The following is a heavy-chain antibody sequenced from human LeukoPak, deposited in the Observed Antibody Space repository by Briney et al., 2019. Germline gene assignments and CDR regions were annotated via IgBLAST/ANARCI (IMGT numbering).Heavy chain of an antibody. V-gene: IGHV1-69*13. CDR3: ASSVLRSDFWSGYYIVYFDY. D-gene: IGHD3-3*01. CDR1: GGTFSSYA. Sequence: EASVKVSCKASGGTFSSYAISWVRQAPGQGLEWMGGIIPIFGTANYAQKFQGRVTITADESTSTAYMELSSLRSEDTAVYYCASSVLRSDFWSGYYIVYFDYWGQGTLVTVSS. CDR2: IIPIFGTA. J-gene: IGHJ4*02.